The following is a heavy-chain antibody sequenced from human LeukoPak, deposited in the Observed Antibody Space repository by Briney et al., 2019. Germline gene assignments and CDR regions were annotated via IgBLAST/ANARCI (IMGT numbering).Heavy chain of an antibody. J-gene: IGHJ5*02. CDR1: GGSISSYY. CDR2: IYYSGST. Sequence: SETLSLTCTVSGGSISSYYWSWIRQPPGKGLEWIGYIYYSGSTNYNPSLKSRVTISVDTSKNQFSLNLSSVTAADTAVYYCARGSAPDIAVAGLLSRYNWFDPWGQGTLVTVSS. D-gene: IGHD6-19*01. CDR3: ARGSAPDIAVAGLLSRYNWFDP. V-gene: IGHV4-59*01.